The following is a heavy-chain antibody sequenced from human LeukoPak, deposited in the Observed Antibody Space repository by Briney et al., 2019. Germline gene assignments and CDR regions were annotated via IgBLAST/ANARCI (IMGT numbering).Heavy chain of an antibody. CDR2: IYSGGST. CDR3: ASPHDAYYYYYYGMDV. J-gene: IGHJ6*02. CDR1: GFTFSSYA. Sequence: GGSLRLSCAASGFTFSSYAMSWVRQAPGKGLEWVPVIYSGGSTYYADSVKGRFTISRDNSKNTLYLQMNSLRAEDTAVYYCASPHDAYYYYYYGMDVWGQGTTVTVSS. D-gene: IGHD2-2*01. V-gene: IGHV3-66*01.